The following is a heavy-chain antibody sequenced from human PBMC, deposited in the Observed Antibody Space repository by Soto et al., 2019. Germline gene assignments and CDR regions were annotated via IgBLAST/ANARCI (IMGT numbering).Heavy chain of an antibody. J-gene: IGHJ4*02. Sequence: LLVESGGGFVQPVGSLRLSCVASGFTFSHAWMDLVRQAPGKGLEWVGRIKSVSDGETTNYAASVAGRFTIARDDAKKTLFLHVNSLRTEVSGVYYCTRRIAVAGTYYFDYWGQGTLVTVSS. D-gene: IGHD6-19*01. CDR3: TRRIAVAGTYYFDY. CDR1: GFTFSHAW. CDR2: IKSVSDGETT. V-gene: IGHV3-15*07.